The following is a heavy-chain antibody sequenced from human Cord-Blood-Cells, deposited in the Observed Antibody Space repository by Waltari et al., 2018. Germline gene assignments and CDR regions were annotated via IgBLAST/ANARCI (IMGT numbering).Heavy chain of an antibody. V-gene: IGHV1-69*09. CDR2: IIPSLGIA. D-gene: IGHD7-27*01. CDR3: ARDLPGVRGY. J-gene: IGHJ4*02. CDR1: GGTFSSYA. Sequence: QVQLVQSGAEVKKPGSSVKVSCKASGGTFSSYAISWVRQAPGQGLEWMGRIIPSLGIANYAQKFQGRVTITADKSTSTAYMELSSLRSEDTAVYYCARDLPGVRGYWGQGTLVTVSS.